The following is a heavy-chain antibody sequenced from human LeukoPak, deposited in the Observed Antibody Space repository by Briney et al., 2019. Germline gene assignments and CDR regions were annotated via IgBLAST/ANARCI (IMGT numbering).Heavy chain of an antibody. CDR1: GFTFSSYS. Sequence: KPGGSLRLSCAASGFTFSSYSLNWVRQAPGKGLEWVSSISSSSYIYYADSVKGRFTISRDNAKNSLYLQMNSLRAEDAAVYCCARDRDYMDVWGKGTTVTVSS. J-gene: IGHJ6*03. CDR2: ISSSSYI. V-gene: IGHV3-21*01. CDR3: ARDRDYMDV.